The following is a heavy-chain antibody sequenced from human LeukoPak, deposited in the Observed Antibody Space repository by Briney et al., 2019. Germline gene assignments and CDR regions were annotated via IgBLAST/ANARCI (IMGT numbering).Heavy chain of an antibody. J-gene: IGHJ4*02. CDR3: ATAVGASQEDTIFGVVNYYFDY. CDR2: FDPEDGET. CDR1: GYALTELS. D-gene: IGHD3-3*01. Sequence: ASVKVSCKVSGYALTELSMHWVRQAPGKGLEWMGGFDPEDGETIYAQKFQGRVTMTEDTSTDTAYMELSSLRSEDTAVYYCATAVGASQEDTIFGVVNYYFDYWGQGTLVTVSS. V-gene: IGHV1-24*01.